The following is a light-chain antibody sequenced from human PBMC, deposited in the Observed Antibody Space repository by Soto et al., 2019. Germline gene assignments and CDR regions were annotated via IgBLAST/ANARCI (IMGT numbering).Light chain of an antibody. Sequence: DIQMTQSPSTLSGSVGDRVTITCRASQTISSWLAWYQQKPGKAPKLLIYDASDLETGVPSRFSGSGSGAGFTFTISSLQPEDFATYYCQQYESLPLTFGQGTLLEIK. CDR3: QQYESLPLT. CDR2: DAS. J-gene: IGKJ5*01. CDR1: QTISSW. V-gene: IGKV1-33*01.